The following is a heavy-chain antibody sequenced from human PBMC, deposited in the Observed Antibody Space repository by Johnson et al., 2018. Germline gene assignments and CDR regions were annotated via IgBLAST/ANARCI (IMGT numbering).Heavy chain of an antibody. CDR2: IWYDGSNK. J-gene: IGHJ6*02. V-gene: IGHV3-33*01. Sequence: QVQLVESGGGVVQPGRSLRLSCAASGFTFSSYGMHWVRQAPGKGLEWVAVIWYDGSNKYYADSVKGRFTISRDNSKNTLYLQMNSLRAEDTAVYYCARSTYYYGSGSKTTQQYYYGMDVWGQGTTVTVSS. CDR1: GFTFSSYG. D-gene: IGHD3-10*01. CDR3: ARSTYYYGSGSKTTQQYYYGMDV.